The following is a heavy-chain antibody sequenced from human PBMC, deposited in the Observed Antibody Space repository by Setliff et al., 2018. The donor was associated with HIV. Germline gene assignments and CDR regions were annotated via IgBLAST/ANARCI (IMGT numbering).Heavy chain of an antibody. V-gene: IGHV1-3*01. CDR1: GSTFTNYA. D-gene: IGHD2-2*01. Sequence: ASVKVSCKASGSTFTNYAMHWVRQAPGQGLEWMGWINAGNGNTKYSQKFQGRVTITRDTSASTAYMELSSLTSEDTAVYYCARGDVVVPAAIVVDWFDPWGQGTLVTVSS. CDR3: ARGDVVVPAAIVVDWFDP. CDR2: INAGNGNT. J-gene: IGHJ5*02.